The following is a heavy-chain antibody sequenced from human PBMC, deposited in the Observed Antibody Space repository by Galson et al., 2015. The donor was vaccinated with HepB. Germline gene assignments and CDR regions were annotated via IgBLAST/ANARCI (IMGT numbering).Heavy chain of an antibody. CDR3: ARDRAYSSFDY. D-gene: IGHD2-15*01. CDR1: GFTFRSSW. Sequence: SLRLSCAASGFTFRSSWMVWVRQAPGKGLEWVATINPDGSKLGYLDSVRGRFTISRDNAQNSLFLHMNSLTAEDTAVYYCARDRAYSSFDYGGQGTLVTVSS. CDR2: INPDGSKL. J-gene: IGHJ4*02. V-gene: IGHV3-7*01.